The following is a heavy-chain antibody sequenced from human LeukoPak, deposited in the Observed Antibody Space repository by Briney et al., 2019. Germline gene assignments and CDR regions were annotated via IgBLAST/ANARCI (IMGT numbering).Heavy chain of an antibody. CDR3: ARVVVVVAAIVDAFDI. CDR2: IYTSGST. V-gene: IGHV4-59*10. J-gene: IGHJ3*02. D-gene: IGHD2-15*01. CDR1: GGSFSGYY. Sequence: PSETLSLTCAVYGGSFSGYYWSWIRQPAGKGLEWIGRIYTSGSTNYNPSLKSRVTISVDTSKNQFSLKLSSVTAADTAVYYCARVVVVVAAIVDAFDIWGQGTMVTVSS.